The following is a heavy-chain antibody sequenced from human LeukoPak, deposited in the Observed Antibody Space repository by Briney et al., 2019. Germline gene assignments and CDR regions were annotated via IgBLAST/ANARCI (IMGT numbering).Heavy chain of an antibody. CDR2: VSYSGDS. V-gene: IGHV4-59*11. CDR1: GGSISGQF. Sequence: KPSDTLSLTCTVSGGSISGQFWSWIRQPPGRGREWIGFVSYSGDSNYRTSCNGRVTISLDTSKTQFSLNLYSMTAPDTPVYFCARGGASSRSFGYWGQGTLVTVSS. J-gene: IGHJ4*02. D-gene: IGHD1-26*01. CDR3: ARGGASSRSFGY.